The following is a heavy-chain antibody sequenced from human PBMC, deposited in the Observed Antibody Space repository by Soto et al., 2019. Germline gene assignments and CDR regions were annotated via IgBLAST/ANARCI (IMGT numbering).Heavy chain of an antibody. Sequence: GASVKVSCKASGYTFTSYGISWVRQAPGQGLEWMGWINAYNGNTNYAQELQGRVTMTTDTSTSTAYMELRSLRSDDTAVYYCARCTRYFDWSLGWYYFDYWGQGTLVTVSS. CDR3: ARCTRYFDWSLGWYYFDY. CDR1: GYTFTSYG. V-gene: IGHV1-18*01. CDR2: INAYNGNT. D-gene: IGHD3-9*01. J-gene: IGHJ4*02.